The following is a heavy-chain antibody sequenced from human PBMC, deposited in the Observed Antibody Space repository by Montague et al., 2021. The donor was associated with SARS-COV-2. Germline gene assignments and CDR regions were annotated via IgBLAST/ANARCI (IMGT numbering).Heavy chain of an antibody. CDR2: IHHSGST. Sequence: SETLSLTCAVYGGSFSGYYWSWIRQPPGNGMEWIGEIHHSGSTNYNPYLKSRVTISVDTSKNQFSLKLSTVTAADTAVYYCDRVRYDGSGTSLGMDVWGQGTTVTVSS. J-gene: IGHJ6*02. CDR3: DRVRYDGSGTSLGMDV. CDR1: GGSFSGYY. V-gene: IGHV4-34*01. D-gene: IGHD3-10*01.